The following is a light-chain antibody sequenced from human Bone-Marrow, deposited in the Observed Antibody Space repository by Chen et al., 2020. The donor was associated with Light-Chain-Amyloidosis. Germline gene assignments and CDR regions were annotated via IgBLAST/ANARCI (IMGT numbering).Light chain of an antibody. CDR3: SSYTITNTLV. CDR1: SSDVGGDNN. Sequence: QSALTQPASVSGSPGQSITISCTGTSSDVGGDNNVSWYQQHPDKAPKLLIYEVTNRPSWVPDRFSGSKSDNTASRTISGLQTEDEDDYFCSSYTITNTLVFGSGTRVTVL. J-gene: IGLJ1*01. CDR2: EVT. V-gene: IGLV2-14*01.